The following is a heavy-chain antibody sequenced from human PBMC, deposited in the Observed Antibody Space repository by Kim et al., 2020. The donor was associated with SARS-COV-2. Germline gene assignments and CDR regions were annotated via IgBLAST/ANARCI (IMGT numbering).Heavy chain of an antibody. V-gene: IGHV4-4*07. CDR3: ASALGH. J-gene: IGHJ4*02. Sequence: YTSGRTNYTPSRQSRVTMSVDMSKNQFSLKLSSVTAADTAVYYCASALGHWGQGTLVTVSS. CDR2: YTSGRT. D-gene: IGHD3-16*02.